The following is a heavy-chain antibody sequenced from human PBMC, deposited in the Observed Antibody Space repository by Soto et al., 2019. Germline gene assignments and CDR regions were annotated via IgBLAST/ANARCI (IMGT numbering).Heavy chain of an antibody. CDR1: GGSIDRSNYY. CDR2: TYYNGNA. CDR3: ARVPSSSGRAHFDY. J-gene: IGHJ4*02. D-gene: IGHD2-15*01. Sequence: SETLSLTCTVSGGSIDRSNYYWDWIRQPPGKGLEWIGTTYYNGNAYYNPSLKSRVTMSVDTSKNQFSLTVTSVTAADTAVYYCARVPSSSGRAHFDYWGQGTLVTVSS. V-gene: IGHV4-39*01.